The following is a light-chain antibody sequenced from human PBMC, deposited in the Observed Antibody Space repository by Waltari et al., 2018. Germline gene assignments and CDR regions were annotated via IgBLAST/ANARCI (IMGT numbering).Light chain of an antibody. CDR2: GAS. CDR3: QHYFNWPRT. CDR1: QGVSSH. V-gene: IGKV3-15*01. Sequence: EIVMTQSPAILSVSPGERATLSCRASQGVSSHLAWYQQKPGQAPRLLIYGASTRATGVPVRFSGSGSGTEFTLTISSLQSEDFAAYYCQHYFNWPRTFGQGTKVEVK. J-gene: IGKJ1*01.